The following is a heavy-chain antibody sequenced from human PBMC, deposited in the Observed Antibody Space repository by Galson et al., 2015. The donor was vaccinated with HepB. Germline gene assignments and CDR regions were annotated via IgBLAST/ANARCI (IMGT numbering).Heavy chain of an antibody. J-gene: IGHJ3*02. CDR1: GYSFTSYW. D-gene: IGHD6-19*01. Sequence: SGAEVKKPGESLKISCKGSGYSFTSYWIGWVRQMPGKGLEWMGIIYPGDSDTRYSPSFQGQVTISADKSISTAYLQWSSLKASDTAMYYCARQGSGWYQGRPAADAFDIWGQGTMVTVSS. CDR3: ARQGSGWYQGRPAADAFDI. CDR2: IYPGDSDT. V-gene: IGHV5-51*01.